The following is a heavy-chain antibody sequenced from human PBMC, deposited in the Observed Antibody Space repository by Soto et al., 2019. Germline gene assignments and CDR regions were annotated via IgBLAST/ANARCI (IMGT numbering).Heavy chain of an antibody. CDR1: GFTFSDYY. V-gene: IGHV3-11*04. D-gene: IGHD6-13*01. CDR2: ISSSSSTI. CDR3: AQDPRQQIVCFDY. Sequence: PGGSLRLSCAASGFTFSDYYMSWVRQAPGKGLEWVSYISSSSSTIYYADSVKGRFTISRDNAKNSLYLQMNSLRAEDTAVYYCAQDPRQQIVCFDYWSQGTQVTVSS. J-gene: IGHJ4*02.